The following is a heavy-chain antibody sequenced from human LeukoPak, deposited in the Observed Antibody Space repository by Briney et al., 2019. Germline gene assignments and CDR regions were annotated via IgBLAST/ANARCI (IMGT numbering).Heavy chain of an antibody. Sequence: GGSLRLSCAASGFTFSSYAMSWVRQAPGKGLEWVSAISGSGGSTYYADSVKGRFTISRDNSKNTLYLQMNSLRAEDTAVYYCAKDQVGSGWSINYYHYYGMDVWGQGTTVTVSS. J-gene: IGHJ6*02. CDR2: ISGSGGST. D-gene: IGHD6-19*01. V-gene: IGHV3-23*01. CDR1: GFTFSSYA. CDR3: AKDQVGSGWSINYYHYYGMDV.